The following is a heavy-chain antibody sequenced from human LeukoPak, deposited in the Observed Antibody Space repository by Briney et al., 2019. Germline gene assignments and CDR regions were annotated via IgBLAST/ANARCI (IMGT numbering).Heavy chain of an antibody. D-gene: IGHD1-1*01. CDR1: GFTFSSYG. Sequence: GGSLRLSCAASGFTFSSYGMHWVRQAPGKGLVWVSRINSDGSDTTYADSVKGRFTISRDNAKNTLYLQMNSLRAEDTAVYYCARARQPLELDYWGQGTLVTVSS. CDR2: INSDGSDT. V-gene: IGHV3-74*01. J-gene: IGHJ4*02. CDR3: ARARQPLELDY.